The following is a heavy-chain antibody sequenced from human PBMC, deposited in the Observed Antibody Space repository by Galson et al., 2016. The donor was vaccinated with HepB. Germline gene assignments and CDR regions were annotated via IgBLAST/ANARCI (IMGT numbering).Heavy chain of an antibody. D-gene: IGHD1-20*01. CDR3: ARWTDKYNWNDGGAFDI. CDR1: GGSINNDDYY. V-gene: IGHV4-30-4*01. J-gene: IGHJ3*02. Sequence: TLSLTCTVSGGSINNDDYYWSWIRQPPGKGLEWIGYIYYTGSIYYNPSLKSRVTMSVDTSKNQFSLKLSSVTAADTAVYYCARWTDKYNWNDGGAFDIWGQGTLVTISS. CDR2: IYYTGSI.